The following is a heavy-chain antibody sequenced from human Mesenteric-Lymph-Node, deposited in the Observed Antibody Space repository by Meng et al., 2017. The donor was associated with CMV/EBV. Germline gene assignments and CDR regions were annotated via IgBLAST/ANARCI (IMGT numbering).Heavy chain of an antibody. CDR1: GFTFNGYS. V-gene: IGHV3-21*06. CDR3: ARVRCSDGVCPFDP. CDR2: ISASGAYI. Sequence: GGSLRLSCAASGFTFNGYSMNWVRQAPGKGLEWISSISASGAYIYYADSVKGRFTVSRVNARNVLHLQMNSLRAEDTAVYFCARVRCSDGVCPFDPWGQGTLVTVSS. D-gene: IGHD2-15*01. J-gene: IGHJ5*02.